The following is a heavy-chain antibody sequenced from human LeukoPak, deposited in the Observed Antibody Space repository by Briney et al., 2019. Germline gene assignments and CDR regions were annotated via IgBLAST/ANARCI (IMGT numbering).Heavy chain of an antibody. CDR3: TNELWRGPTDAFDI. D-gene: IGHD2-21*01. V-gene: IGHV3-30*02. J-gene: IGHJ3*02. Sequence: SVKGRFTISRDNSKNTIYLQMDSLRLEDTAVYYCTNELWRGPTDAFDIWGRGTVVTVSS.